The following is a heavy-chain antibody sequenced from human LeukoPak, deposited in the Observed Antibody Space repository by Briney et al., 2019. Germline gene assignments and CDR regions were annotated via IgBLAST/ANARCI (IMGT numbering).Heavy chain of an antibody. CDR3: AKTEDYGSYDFWSGYFSWFDP. J-gene: IGHJ5*02. V-gene: IGHV3-23*01. D-gene: IGHD3-3*01. CDR2: ITSRGEST. Sequence: GGSLRLSCAASEFTFSTYDMGWVRQAPGKGLEWVSAITSRGESTEYTDSVKGRFTISGDNSKNTLYLQMNSLRAEDTAVYYCAKTEDYGSYDFWSGYFSWFDPWGQGTLVTVSS. CDR1: EFTFSTYD.